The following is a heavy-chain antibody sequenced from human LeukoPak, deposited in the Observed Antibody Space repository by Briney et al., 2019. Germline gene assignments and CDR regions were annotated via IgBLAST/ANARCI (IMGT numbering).Heavy chain of an antibody. CDR3: ARDLVAAAASNYYYYGMDV. Sequence: PGRSLRLSCTASGFTFGDYAMSWVRQAPGKGLEWAGFIRSKAFGGTIEYAASVKGRFTISRDDSKSIASLQMNSLKTEDTAVYFCARDLVAAAASNYYYYGMDVWGQGTSVTVSS. CDR1: GFTFGDYA. V-gene: IGHV3-49*04. J-gene: IGHJ6*02. D-gene: IGHD6-13*01. CDR2: IRSKAFGGTI.